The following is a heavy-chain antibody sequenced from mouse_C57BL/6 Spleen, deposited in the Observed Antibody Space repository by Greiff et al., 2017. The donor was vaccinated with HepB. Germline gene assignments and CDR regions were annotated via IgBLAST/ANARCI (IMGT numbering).Heavy chain of an antibody. V-gene: IGHV5-17*01. D-gene: IGHD2-2*01. CDR3: ARARGSTMVTTKAMDY. CDR2: ISSGSSTI. CDR1: GFTFSDYG. J-gene: IGHJ4*01. Sequence: EVMLVESGGGLVKPGGSLKLSCAASGFTFSDYGMHWVRQAPEKGLEWVAYISSGSSTIYYADTVKGRFTISRDNAKNTLFLQMTSLRSEDTAMYYCARARGSTMVTTKAMDYWGQGTSVTVSS.